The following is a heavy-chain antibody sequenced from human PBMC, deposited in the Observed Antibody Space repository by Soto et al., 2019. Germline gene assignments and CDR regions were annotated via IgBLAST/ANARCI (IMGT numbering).Heavy chain of an antibody. CDR3: TTDLLELLRYYFDY. J-gene: IGHJ4*02. D-gene: IGHD1-7*01. CDR1: GFTFSNAW. CDR2: IKSKTDGGTT. V-gene: IGHV3-15*01. Sequence: GGSLRLSCAASGFTFSNAWMSWVRQAPGKGLEWVGRIKSKTDGGTTDYAAPVKGRFTISRDDSKNTLYLQMNSLKTEDTAVYYCTTDLLELLRYYFDYWGQGTLVTVSS.